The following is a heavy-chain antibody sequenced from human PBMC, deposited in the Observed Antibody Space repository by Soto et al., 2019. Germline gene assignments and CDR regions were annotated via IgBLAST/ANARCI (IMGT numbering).Heavy chain of an antibody. V-gene: IGHV4-31*03. Sequence: SETLSLTCTVSGGSISSGGYYWSWIRQHPGKGLEWIGYIYYSGSTYYNPSLKSRVTISVDTSKNQFSMKLSSVTAADTAVYYCARDQGATAYYAFDIWGQGTMVTVSS. CDR1: GGSISSGGYY. D-gene: IGHD1-26*01. J-gene: IGHJ3*02. CDR3: ARDQGATAYYAFDI. CDR2: IYYSGST.